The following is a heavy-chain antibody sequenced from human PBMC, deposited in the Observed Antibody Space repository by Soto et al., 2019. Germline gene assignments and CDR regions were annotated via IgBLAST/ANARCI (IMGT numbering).Heavy chain of an antibody. CDR2: IWHDGGNK. V-gene: IGHV3-33*01. CDR3: ARDWGVNTAFAIDD. Sequence: YLALSGFIFSSSVMSWGHQATCKRQEWVAFIWHDGGNKFYAESVKGRFTISRDNSKNPLYLQLTSVSAEDTAMYYCARDWGVNTAFAIDDWGQGTTVTVSS. D-gene: IGHD2-21*02. J-gene: IGHJ6*02. CDR1: GFIFSSSV.